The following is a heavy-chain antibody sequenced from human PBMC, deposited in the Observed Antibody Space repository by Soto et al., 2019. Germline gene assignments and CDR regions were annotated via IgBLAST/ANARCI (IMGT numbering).Heavy chain of an antibody. CDR3: ASGRTTVTTFGYYYYMDV. CDR2: IYHSGST. CDR1: SGSISSSNW. Sequence: QVQLQESGPGLVKPSGTLSLTCAVSSGSISSSNWWSWVRQPPGKGLEWIGEIYHSGSTNYNPSPKSRVTISVDKSKNQFSLKLSSVTAADTAVYYCASGRTTVTTFGYYYYMDVWGKGTTVTVSS. D-gene: IGHD4-17*01. J-gene: IGHJ6*03. V-gene: IGHV4-4*02.